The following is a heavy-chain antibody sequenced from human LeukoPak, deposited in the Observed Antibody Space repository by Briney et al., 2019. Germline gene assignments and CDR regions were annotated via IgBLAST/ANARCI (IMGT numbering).Heavy chain of an antibody. D-gene: IGHD5-24*01. CDR2: IYYSGST. CDR3: ASQMATISPLDY. Sequence: SETLSATCTVSGGSIITYYWSWIRQPPGKGLEWIGYIYYSGSTSYNPSLKSRVTISVDTSKNQFSLKLSSVTAADTAVYYCASQMATISPLDYWGQGTLVTVSS. CDR1: GGSIITYY. V-gene: IGHV4-59*08. J-gene: IGHJ4*02.